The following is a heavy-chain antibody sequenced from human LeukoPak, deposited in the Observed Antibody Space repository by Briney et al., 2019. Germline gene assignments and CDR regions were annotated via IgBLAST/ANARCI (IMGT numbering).Heavy chain of an antibody. J-gene: IGHJ3*02. CDR3: ERDYGGNLGLSAFDI. V-gene: IGHV3-74*01. CDR1: GFTFSTSW. CDR2: INTDGSST. Sequence: GGSLRLSCAASGFTFSTSWMHWVRQAPGKGLVWVSRINTDGSSTTYADSVKGRFTISRDNAKSTLYLQMNSLRVEDTAVYYCERDYGGNLGLSAFDIWGQGTMVIVSS. D-gene: IGHD4-23*01.